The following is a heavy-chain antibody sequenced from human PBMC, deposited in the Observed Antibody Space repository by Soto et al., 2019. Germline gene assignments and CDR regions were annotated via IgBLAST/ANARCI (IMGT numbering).Heavy chain of an antibody. CDR2: TSDSGGNT. J-gene: IGHJ6*02. CDR3: VKTRGNSIVYYAMDV. CDR1: GFTFSSYA. V-gene: IGHV3-23*01. D-gene: IGHD2-15*01. Sequence: GGSLRLSCAASGFTFSSYAMSWVRQAPGKGLEWVAGTSDSGGNTYYADSVKGRFTISRDNFKNTLYLQVNSLRAEDTAVYHCVKTRGNSIVYYAMDVWGQGTTVTVSS.